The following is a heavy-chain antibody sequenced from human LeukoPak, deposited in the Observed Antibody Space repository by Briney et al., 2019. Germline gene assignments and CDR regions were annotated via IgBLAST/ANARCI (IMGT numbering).Heavy chain of an antibody. CDR3: ARDWHRAPPVGMDV. V-gene: IGHV4-30-2*05. J-gene: IGHJ6*02. CDR2: IYHSGST. Sequence: SETLSLTCAVSGGSISSGGYSWSWIRQPPGKGLEWIGYIYHSGSTYYNPSLKSRVTISVDTSKNQFSLKLSSVTAADTAVYYCARDWHRAPPVGMDVWGQGTTVTVSS. CDR1: GGSISSGGYS.